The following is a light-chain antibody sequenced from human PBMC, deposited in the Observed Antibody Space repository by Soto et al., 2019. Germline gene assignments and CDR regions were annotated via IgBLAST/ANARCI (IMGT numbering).Light chain of an antibody. CDR3: QQRSYWPPIT. CDR1: QRVSSN. CDR2: DAS. V-gene: IGKV3-11*01. J-gene: IGKJ5*01. Sequence: EMVLTHSPATLSFSPGGRATLSCRASQRVSSNLAWYKQKPGQAPRLLIYDASNRATGIPARFSGSGSGTDFTLTISSLEPEDFAVYYCQQRSYWPPITFGQGTRLEIK.